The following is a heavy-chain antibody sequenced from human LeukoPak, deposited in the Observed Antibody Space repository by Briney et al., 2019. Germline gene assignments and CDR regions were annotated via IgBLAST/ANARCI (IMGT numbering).Heavy chain of an antibody. V-gene: IGHV4-61*02. J-gene: IGHJ6*03. Sequence: PSETLSLTCTVSGGSISSGSYYWSWIRQPAGKGLEWIGRIYTSGSTNYNPSLKSRVTISVDTSKNQFSLRLTSVTAADTAVYYCARDVWGIGAADGVKNYHYCYMDVWSKGTTVTVSS. CDR2: IYTSGST. CDR3: ARDVWGIGAADGVKNYHYCYMDV. CDR1: GGSISSGSYY. D-gene: IGHD6-13*01.